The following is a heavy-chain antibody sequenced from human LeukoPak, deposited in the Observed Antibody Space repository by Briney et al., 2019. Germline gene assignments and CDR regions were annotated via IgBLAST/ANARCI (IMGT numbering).Heavy chain of an antibody. D-gene: IGHD3-3*01. V-gene: IGHV1-8*03. CDR1: GYTFTSYD. CDR3: ARSIIGVLRFLEWLPKYYYYYYMDV. Sequence: GASVKVSCKASGYTFTSYDINWVRQATGQGLEWMGWMNPNSGNTGYAQKFQGRVTITRNTSISTAYMELSSLRSEDTAVYYCARSIIGVLRFLEWLPKYYYYYYMDVWGKGTTVTVFS. CDR2: MNPNSGNT. J-gene: IGHJ6*03.